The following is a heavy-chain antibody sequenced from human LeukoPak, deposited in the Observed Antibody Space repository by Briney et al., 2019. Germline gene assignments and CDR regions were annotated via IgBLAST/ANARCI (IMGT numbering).Heavy chain of an antibody. CDR2: ISSSSSTI. Sequence: GGSLRLSCAASGFTFSSYSMNWVRQAPGKGLEWVSYISSSSSTIYYADSVKGRFTISRDNAKNSLYLQMNSLRAEDTAVYYCARGVSDYYDSSGYYSAGGAFDIWGQGTLVTISS. CDR3: ARGVSDYYDSSGYYSAGGAFDI. CDR1: GFTFSSYS. J-gene: IGHJ4*02. V-gene: IGHV3-48*01. D-gene: IGHD3-22*01.